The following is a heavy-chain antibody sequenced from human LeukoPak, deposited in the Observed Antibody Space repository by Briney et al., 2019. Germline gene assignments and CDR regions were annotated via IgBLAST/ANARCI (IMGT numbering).Heavy chain of an antibody. CDR3: AREIPQQLVAMDV. J-gene: IGHJ6*02. CDR2: IKEDGSEK. CDR1: GFTFSRYW. V-gene: IGHV3-7*04. D-gene: IGHD6-13*01. Sequence: GGSLRLSCAASGFTFSRYWMSWVRQAPGKGLEWVANIKEDGSEKNHVDSVKGRFTISRDNAKDSLYLQMSSLRVEDTAVYYCAREIPQQLVAMDVWGQGTTVTVSS.